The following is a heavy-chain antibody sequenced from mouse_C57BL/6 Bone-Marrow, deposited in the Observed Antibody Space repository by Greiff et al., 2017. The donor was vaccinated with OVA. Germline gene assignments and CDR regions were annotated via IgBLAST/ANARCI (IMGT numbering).Heavy chain of an antibody. J-gene: IGHJ2*01. CDR1: GYTFTSYW. Sequence: VQLQQPGAELVKPGASVKMSCKASGYTFTSYWITWVKQRPGQGLEWIGDIYPGSGTTNYHEKFKSKATLTVDTSSSPAYMQLSSLTSEDSAVYYCARWWYWDVGYFDYWGQGTTLTVSS. V-gene: IGHV1-55*01. CDR3: ARWWYWDVGYFDY. CDR2: IYPGSGTT. D-gene: IGHD1-1*02.